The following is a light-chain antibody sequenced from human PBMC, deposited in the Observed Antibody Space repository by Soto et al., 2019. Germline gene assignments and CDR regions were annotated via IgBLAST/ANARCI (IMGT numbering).Light chain of an antibody. Sequence: EIVLTQSPGTLSLSPGERATLSCRASQSVRNNYLAWYQQKPGQAPRLLIYSASTRATGIPDRFSGSGSGTDFTLTISRLEPEDFAVYYCQQYHNSPTTFGQGTKLEIK. J-gene: IGKJ2*01. CDR3: QQYHNSPTT. CDR1: QSVRNNY. CDR2: SAS. V-gene: IGKV3-20*01.